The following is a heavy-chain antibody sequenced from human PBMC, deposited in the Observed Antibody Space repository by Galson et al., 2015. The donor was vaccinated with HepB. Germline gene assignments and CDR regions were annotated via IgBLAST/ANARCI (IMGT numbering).Heavy chain of an antibody. CDR1: RFSFDNYA. Sequence: SLRLSCAASRFSFDNYAMHWVRQAPGKGLEWVTGISWNSGSIDYADSVKGRFTISRDNAKNSLYLQMNSLRAEDTALYYCAKDIEGRGSWYNGDAFDVWSQGTMVTVSA. CDR3: AKDIEGRGSWYNGDAFDV. V-gene: IGHV3-9*01. J-gene: IGHJ3*01. CDR2: ISWNSGSI. D-gene: IGHD6-13*01.